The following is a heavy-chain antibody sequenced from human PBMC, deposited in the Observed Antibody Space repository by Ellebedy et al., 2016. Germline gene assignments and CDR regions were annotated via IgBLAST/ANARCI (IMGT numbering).Heavy chain of an antibody. J-gene: IGHJ4*02. V-gene: IGHV3-48*04. CDR1: GFTFSSYG. CDR3: VRDAATSVR. Sequence: GESLKISXAASGFTFSSYGMHWVRQAPGKAPEWLSYISFSDVIFYADSVKGRFTISRDDATQTLFLQMNSLRVEDTGIYYCVRDAATSVRWGQGTQVTVSS. D-gene: IGHD6-13*01. CDR2: ISFSDVI.